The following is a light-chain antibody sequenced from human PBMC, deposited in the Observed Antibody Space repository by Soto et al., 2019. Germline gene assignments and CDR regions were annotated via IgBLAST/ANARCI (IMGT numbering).Light chain of an antibody. CDR3: QQYNNWLWT. J-gene: IGKJ1*01. V-gene: IGKV3-15*01. CDR1: QSVINY. Sequence: EIVLTQSPATLSLSPGERATLSCRTSQSVINYLSWYQQKPGQAPRLLINGASTRATGIPARFSGSGSGTEFTLTISSLQSEDFAVYYCQQYNNWLWTFGQGTKVDIK. CDR2: GAS.